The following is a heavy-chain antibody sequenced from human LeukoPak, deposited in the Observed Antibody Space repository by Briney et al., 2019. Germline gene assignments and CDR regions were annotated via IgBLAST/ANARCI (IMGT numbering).Heavy chain of an antibody. Sequence: ASVKVSCKASGYTFTGYYMHWVRQAPGQGLEWMGWINPNSGGTNYAQKFQGRVTMTRDTSISTAYMELSRLRSDDTAVYYCARVPSSSLEYGDDYYYYMDVWGKGTTVTVSS. CDR3: ARVPSSSLEYGDDYYYYMDV. V-gene: IGHV1-2*02. CDR1: GYTFTGYY. CDR2: INPNSGGT. D-gene: IGHD4-17*01. J-gene: IGHJ6*03.